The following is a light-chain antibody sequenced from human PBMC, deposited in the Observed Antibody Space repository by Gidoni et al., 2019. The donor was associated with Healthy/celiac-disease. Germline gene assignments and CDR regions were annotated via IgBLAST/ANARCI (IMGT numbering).Light chain of an antibody. CDR1: SGINVGTYR. CDR3: MIWHSSAWV. V-gene: IGLV5-45*02. J-gene: IGLJ3*02. CDR2: YKSDSDK. Sequence: QAVLTQPYSLSASTGASASLTCTLRSGINVGTYRIYWYQQKPGSPPQYLLRYKSDSDKQQGSGVLSRSSGSKAASANALILLISGLQSEDVADYYCMIWHSSAWVFGGGTKLTVL.